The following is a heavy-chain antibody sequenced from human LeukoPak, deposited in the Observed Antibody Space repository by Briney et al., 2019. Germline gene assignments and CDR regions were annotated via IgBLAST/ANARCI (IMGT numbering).Heavy chain of an antibody. V-gene: IGHV1-46*01. Sequence: ASVKVSCKAAGYTFTSYYMHWVRQAPGQGLEWMGIINPSGGSTSYAQKFQGRVTMTRDMSTSTVYTELSSLRSEDTAVYYCAVTFGATILTPYYYYYMDVWGKGTTVTVSS. D-gene: IGHD5-12*01. CDR1: GYTFTSYY. CDR3: AVTFGATILTPYYYYYMDV. CDR2: INPSGGST. J-gene: IGHJ6*03.